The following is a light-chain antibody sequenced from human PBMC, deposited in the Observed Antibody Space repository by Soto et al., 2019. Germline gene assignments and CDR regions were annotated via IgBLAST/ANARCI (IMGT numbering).Light chain of an antibody. CDR3: TSYAGTYSFFYV. CDR1: SSDVGAYNY. Sequence: QSVLTQPPSASGSPGQSVTISCTGTSSDVGAYNYVSWYQQLPGKAPKLIIYEVSKRPSGVPDRFSGSKSGNTASLSVSGLQAKDEADYYCTSYAGTYSFFYVFGPGTKLTVL. J-gene: IGLJ1*01. CDR2: EVS. V-gene: IGLV2-8*01.